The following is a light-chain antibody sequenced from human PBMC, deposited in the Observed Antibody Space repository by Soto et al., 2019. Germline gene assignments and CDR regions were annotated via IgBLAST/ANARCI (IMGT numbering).Light chain of an antibody. CDR3: QQYNNWPLT. V-gene: IGKV3-15*01. CDR2: GAS. J-gene: IGKJ3*01. Sequence: EIVMTQSPATLSLSPGERATLSCRASQSVGSNLAWYQQKPGQAPRLLIYGASTRPTGIPARFSGSESGTEFTLTISSLQSEDFAVYYCQQYNNWPLTFGPGTKVDIK. CDR1: QSVGSN.